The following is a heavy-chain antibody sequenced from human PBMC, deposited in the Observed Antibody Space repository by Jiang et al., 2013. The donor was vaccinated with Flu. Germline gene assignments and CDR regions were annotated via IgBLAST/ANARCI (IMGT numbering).Heavy chain of an antibody. D-gene: IGHD3-3*01. CDR2: ISYDGSNK. J-gene: IGHJ4*02. CDR1: GFTFSSYG. Sequence: VQLVESGGGVVQPGRSLRLSCAASGFTFSSYGMHWVRQAPGKGLEWVAVISYDGSNKYYADSVKGRFTISRDNSKNTLYLQMNSLRAEDTAVYYCAKDPTIFGVVIIGYYFDYWGQGTWSPSPQ. V-gene: IGHV3-30*18. CDR3: AKDPTIFGVVIIGYYFDY.